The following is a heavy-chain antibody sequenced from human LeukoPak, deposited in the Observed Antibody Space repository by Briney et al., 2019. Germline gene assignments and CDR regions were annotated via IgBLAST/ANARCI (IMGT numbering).Heavy chain of an antibody. CDR3: ARDRGYYDSSGYYSPFDY. CDR2: IYYSGST. CDR1: GGSISSYY. J-gene: IGHJ4*02. V-gene: IGHV4-59*01. D-gene: IGHD3-22*01. Sequence: SETLSLTCTVSGGSISSYYWSWIRQPPGKGLEWIGYIYYSGSTNYNPSLKSRVTILVDTSKNQFSLKLSSVTAADTAVYYCARDRGYYDSSGYYSPFDYWGQGTLVTVSS.